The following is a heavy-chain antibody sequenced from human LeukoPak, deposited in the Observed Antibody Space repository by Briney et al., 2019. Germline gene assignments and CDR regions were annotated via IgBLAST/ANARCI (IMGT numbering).Heavy chain of an antibody. CDR1: GFTFSNHG. J-gene: IGHJ2*01. CDR3: ARDRGTTSSSGWFFDP. D-gene: IGHD2-2*01. Sequence: GGSLRLSREASGFTFSNHGMHWVRQAPGKGLEWVAVIWFDGSNKYYADSVKGRFSISRDNSKNTLYLQMDSLRGEDTAVYYCARDRGTTSSSGWFFDPWGPGTLVTVSS. V-gene: IGHV3-33*01. CDR2: IWFDGSNK.